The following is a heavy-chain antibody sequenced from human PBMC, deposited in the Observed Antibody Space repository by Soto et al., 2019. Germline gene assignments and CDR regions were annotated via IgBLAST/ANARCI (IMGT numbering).Heavy chain of an antibody. CDR2: INHSGST. CDR1: GGSLSGNY. D-gene: IGHD2-15*01. V-gene: IGHV4-34*01. CDR3: ARVALYCTGGSCYSHDAFDI. J-gene: IGHJ3*02. Sequence: PSETLSLTCAVYGGSLSGNYWSWIRQPPGKGLEWIGEINHSGSTNYNPSLKSRVTISVDTSKNQFSLKLSSVTAADTAVYYCARVALYCTGGSCYSHDAFDIWGQGTMVTVSS.